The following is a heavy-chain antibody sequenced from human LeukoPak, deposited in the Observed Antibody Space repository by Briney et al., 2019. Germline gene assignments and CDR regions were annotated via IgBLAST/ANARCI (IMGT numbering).Heavy chain of an antibody. V-gene: IGHV1-46*02. Sequence: ASVKVSCKASGGTFNSYAISWVRQAPGQGLEWMGIINPSGGSTSYAQKFQGRVTMTRDTSTSTVYMELSSLRSEDTAVYYCARDDKNGFDPWGQGTLVTVSS. CDR1: GGTFNSYA. D-gene: IGHD2-8*01. CDR2: INPSGGST. CDR3: ARDDKNGFDP. J-gene: IGHJ5*02.